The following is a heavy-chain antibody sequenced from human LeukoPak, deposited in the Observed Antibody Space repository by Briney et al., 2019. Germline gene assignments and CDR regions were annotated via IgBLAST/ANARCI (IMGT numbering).Heavy chain of an antibody. CDR1: GGSISSYY. Sequence: SETLSLTCTVSGGSISSYYWSWIRQPPGKGLEWIGYIYYSGSTNYNPSLKSRVTISVDTSKNQFSLKLSSVAAADTAVYYCARTPGAVTAMDSGAFDIWGQGTMVTVSS. V-gene: IGHV4-59*01. D-gene: IGHD2-21*02. CDR3: ARTPGAVTAMDSGAFDI. CDR2: IYYSGST. J-gene: IGHJ3*02.